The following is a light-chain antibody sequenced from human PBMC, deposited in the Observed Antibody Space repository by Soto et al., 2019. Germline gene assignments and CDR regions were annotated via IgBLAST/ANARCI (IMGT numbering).Light chain of an antibody. J-gene: IGKJ2*01. CDR2: WAS. CDR1: QSVLYSSNNKNY. CDR3: QQDYSPPYT. V-gene: IGKV4-1*01. Sequence: IVMTQSPDSLAVSLGERATINCKSSQSVLYSSNNKNYLGWYQQKPGQTPKLLIYWASTRDSVVPDRFSGRGSGTDFTLTISSLQAEDVAVYYCQQDYSPPYTFGQGTRLEIK.